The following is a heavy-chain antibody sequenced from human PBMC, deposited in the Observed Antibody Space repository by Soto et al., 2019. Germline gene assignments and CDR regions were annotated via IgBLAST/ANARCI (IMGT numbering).Heavy chain of an antibody. CDR2: ISGSGGST. CDR1: GFTFSSYA. J-gene: IGHJ6*02. V-gene: IGHV3-23*01. D-gene: IGHD1-20*01. CDR3: AKVFGNWKGGYYYYGMDV. Sequence: PGGSLRLSCAASGFTFSSYAMSWVRQAPGKGLEWVSAISGSGGSTYYADSVKGRFTISRNNSKNTLYLQMNSLRAEDTAVYYCAKVFGNWKGGYYYYGMDVWGQGTTVTVSS.